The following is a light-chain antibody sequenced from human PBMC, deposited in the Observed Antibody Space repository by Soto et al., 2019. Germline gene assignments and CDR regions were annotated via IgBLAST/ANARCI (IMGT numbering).Light chain of an antibody. V-gene: IGKV1-5*01. J-gene: IGKJ1*01. Sequence: DIQMTQSPSTLSASVGDRVTITCRASQSISRYLAWYQQKAGKAPKVLIWDASTLESGVPPRFSGSGSGTGFTLTFRRLQRDDFAIYYCQQYNRYSTWTFGQGTRVEI. CDR1: QSISRY. CDR3: QQYNRYSTWT. CDR2: DAS.